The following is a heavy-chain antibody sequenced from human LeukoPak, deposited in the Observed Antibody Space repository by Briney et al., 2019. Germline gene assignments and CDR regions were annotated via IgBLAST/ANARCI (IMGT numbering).Heavy chain of an antibody. CDR2: INWNGGST. J-gene: IGHJ4*02. CDR1: GFTSDDYG. CDR3: ARATYYYDSSGYFMAYYFDY. V-gene: IGHV3-20*04. Sequence: GGSLRLSCAASGFTSDDYGMSWVRQAPGKGLEWVSGINWNGGSTGYADSVKGRFTISRDNAKNSLYLQMNSLRAEDTALYYCARATYYYDSSGYFMAYYFDYWGQGTLVTVSS. D-gene: IGHD3-22*01.